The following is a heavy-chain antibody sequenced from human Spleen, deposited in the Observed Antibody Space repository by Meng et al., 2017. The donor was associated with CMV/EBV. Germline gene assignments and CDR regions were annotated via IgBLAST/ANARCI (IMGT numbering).Heavy chain of an antibody. D-gene: IGHD3-10*01. CDR1: GFTFSTYA. CDR3: AKERIYGSGSYWDFDP. Sequence: GGSLRLSCAASGFTFSTYAMSWVRQAPGKGLEWVSSISYSATSAFYPDSVKGRFTISRDNSRNTLYLQMNSLRADDTAVYYCAKERIYGSGSYWDFDPWGQGTLVTVSS. J-gene: IGHJ5*02. V-gene: IGHV3-23*01. CDR2: ISYSATSA.